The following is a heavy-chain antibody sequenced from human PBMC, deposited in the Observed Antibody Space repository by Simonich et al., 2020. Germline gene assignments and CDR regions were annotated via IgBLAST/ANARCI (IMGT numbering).Heavy chain of an antibody. D-gene: IGHD6-13*01. Sequence: QVHLVQSGAEVKKHGASVKVSCKASGYTFTGYYMHWVRQAPGKGLEVLGCINPNRGGTNYAKNVQGRVTITRDTSISTAYMELSRLKSDDTAVYYCARSHIAAAGTGYFQHWGQGTLVTVSS. CDR3: ARSHIAAAGTGYFQH. CDR2: INPNRGGT. V-gene: IGHV1-2*02. J-gene: IGHJ1*01. CDR1: GYTFTGYY.